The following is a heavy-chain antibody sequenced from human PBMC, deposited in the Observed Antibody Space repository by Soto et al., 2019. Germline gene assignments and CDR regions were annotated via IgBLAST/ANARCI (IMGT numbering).Heavy chain of an antibody. J-gene: IGHJ6*02. V-gene: IGHV6-1*01. Sequence: SQTLSLTCAISGESVSSNSAAWNWIRQSPARGLEWLGRTYYRAKWHNDYAVSVKSRITINPDTSKNQFSLQLNSVTPEDTAVYYCARAPLPGYSSSWGYCYYGLDVWGQGTTVTVSS. CDR3: ARAPLPGYSSSWGYCYYGLDV. CDR1: GESVSSNSAA. D-gene: IGHD6-13*01. CDR2: TYYRAKWHN.